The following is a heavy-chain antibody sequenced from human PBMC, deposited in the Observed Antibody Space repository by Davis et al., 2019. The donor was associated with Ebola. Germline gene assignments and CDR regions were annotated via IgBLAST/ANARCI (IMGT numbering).Heavy chain of an antibody. CDR2: IIPILGIA. CDR1: GNTISTYT. Sequence: SVKVSCKASGNTISTYTIDWVRQAPGQGLEWMGRIIPILGIANYAQKFQGRVTITADKSTSTAYMELSSLRSEDTAVYYCARGGIAAPQGHYYYGMDVWGQGTTVTVSS. J-gene: IGHJ6*02. CDR3: ARGGIAAPQGHYYYGMDV. V-gene: IGHV1-69*02. D-gene: IGHD6-6*01.